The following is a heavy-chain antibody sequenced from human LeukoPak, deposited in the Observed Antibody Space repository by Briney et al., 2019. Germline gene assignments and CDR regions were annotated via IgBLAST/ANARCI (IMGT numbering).Heavy chain of an antibody. CDR1: GFTFTNFA. CDR3: VKDQSRVGGSDPFDY. Sequence: PGGSLRLSCGASGFTFTNFAMTWVRQAPGKGLEWVSGISGSGASTYYADSVKGRFTISRDNSKNTVYLQMNSLRAEDTAVYYCVKDQSRVGGSDPFDYWGQGTPVTVSS. CDR2: ISGSGAST. D-gene: IGHD1-26*01. J-gene: IGHJ4*02. V-gene: IGHV3-23*01.